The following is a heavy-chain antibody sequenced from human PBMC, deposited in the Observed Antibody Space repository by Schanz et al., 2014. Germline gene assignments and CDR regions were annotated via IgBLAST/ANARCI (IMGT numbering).Heavy chain of an antibody. CDR1: GGTFSSFG. D-gene: IGHD4-17*01. V-gene: IGHV1-18*01. CDR2: ISAYTNNT. Sequence: VQLEQSGAEVKKPGSSVKVSCKASGGTFSSFGINWVRQAPGQGLEWMGWISAYTNNTNYAQKVQGRVTMTTDTSTTTAYMELNSLNSDDTAVYYCATLDYADSVSWGQGTLVTVSS. J-gene: IGHJ5*02. CDR3: ATLDYADSVS.